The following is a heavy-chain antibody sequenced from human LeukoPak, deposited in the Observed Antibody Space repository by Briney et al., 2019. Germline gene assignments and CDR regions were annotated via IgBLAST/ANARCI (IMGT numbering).Heavy chain of an antibody. Sequence: PGGPLRLSCAASGFTFSSYTMTWVRPAPGKGLEWVSGITGSSDSTYYADSVKGRFTVSRDNSRNTLFLQMNSLRAEDTAVYYCAKKTSYCAGDCYPYYFDYWGHGTLVTVSS. J-gene: IGHJ4*01. CDR1: GFTFSSYT. CDR2: ITGSSDST. CDR3: AKKTSYCAGDCYPYYFDY. D-gene: IGHD2-21*02. V-gene: IGHV3-23*01.